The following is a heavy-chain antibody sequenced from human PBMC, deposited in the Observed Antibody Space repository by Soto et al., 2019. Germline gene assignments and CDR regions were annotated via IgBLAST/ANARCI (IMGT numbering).Heavy chain of an antibody. CDR2: ISYDGSNK. CDR3: AKDPSNGWGYMDV. Sequence: GGSLRLSCAASGFTFSSYGMHWVRQAPGKGLEWVAVISYDGSNKYYADSVKGRFTISRDNSKNTLYLQMNSLRAEDTAVYYCAKDPSNGWGYMDVWGKGTTVTVSS. CDR1: GFTFSSYG. J-gene: IGHJ6*03. D-gene: IGHD3-16*01. V-gene: IGHV3-30*18.